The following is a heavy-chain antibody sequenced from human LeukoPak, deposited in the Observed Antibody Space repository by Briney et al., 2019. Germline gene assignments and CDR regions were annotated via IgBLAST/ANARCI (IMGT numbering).Heavy chain of an antibody. CDR1: GDSIIITKYY. CDR3: ARLRWLQLGYFDY. CDR2: IYYSGST. V-gene: IGHV4-39*01. D-gene: IGHD5-24*01. J-gene: IGHJ4*02. Sequence: SETLSLTCIVSGDSIIITKYYWGWIRQPPGKGLEWIASIYYSGSTYYNPSLKSRVTISVDTSRNQVSLKLTSVTAADTAVYYCARLRWLQLGYFDYWGQGTLVTVSS.